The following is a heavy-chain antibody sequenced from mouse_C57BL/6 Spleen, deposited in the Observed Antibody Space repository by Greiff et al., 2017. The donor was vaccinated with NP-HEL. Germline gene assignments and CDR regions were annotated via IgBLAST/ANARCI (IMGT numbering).Heavy chain of an antibody. D-gene: IGHD1-1*01. J-gene: IGHJ2*01. Sequence: QVQLKQPGAELVKPGASVKLSCKASGYTFTSYWMHWVKQRPGQGLEWIGMIHPNSGSTNYNEKFKSKATLTVDKSSSTAYMQLSSLTSEDSAVYYCAIPYYYGSSLFDYWGQGTTLTVSS. CDR3: AIPYYYGSSLFDY. V-gene: IGHV1-64*01. CDR1: GYTFTSYW. CDR2: IHPNSGST.